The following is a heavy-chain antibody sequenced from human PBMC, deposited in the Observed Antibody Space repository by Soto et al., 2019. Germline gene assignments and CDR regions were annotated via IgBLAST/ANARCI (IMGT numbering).Heavy chain of an antibody. D-gene: IGHD3-10*01. CDR3: ARGVCYGSGLCWFDP. Sequence: GGSLRLSCAASGFTFSSYSMNWVRQAPGKGLEWVSSISSSSSYIYYADSVKGRFTISRDNAKNSLYLQMNSLRAEDTAVYYCARGVCYGSGLCWFDPWRQGTLVTVSS. J-gene: IGHJ5*02. V-gene: IGHV3-21*01. CDR1: GFTFSSYS. CDR2: ISSSSSYI.